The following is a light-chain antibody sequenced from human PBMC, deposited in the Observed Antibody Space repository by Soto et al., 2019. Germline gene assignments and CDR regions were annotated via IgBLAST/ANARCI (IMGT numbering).Light chain of an antibody. CDR1: QSISSW. V-gene: IGKV1-5*01. J-gene: IGKJ1*01. CDR3: QQYNSYST. Sequence: DIQMTQSPSTLSASVGDRVTITCRASQSISSWLAWYQQKPGKAPKLLIYDASGLESGVPSRFSSRGSGTEFTLTISSLQPEDFDTYYCQQYNSYSTFGQGTKVEIK. CDR2: DAS.